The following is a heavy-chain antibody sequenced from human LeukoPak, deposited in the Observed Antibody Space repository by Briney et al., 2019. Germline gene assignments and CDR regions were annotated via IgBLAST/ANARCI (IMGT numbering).Heavy chain of an antibody. D-gene: IGHD6-19*01. CDR1: GYTFTGYY. J-gene: IGHJ4*02. Sequence: GASVKVSCKASGYTFTGYYMHWVPQAPGQGLEWMGWLNPNSGGTNYAQKFQGRVTMTRDTSISTAYMELSRLRSDDTAVYYCARAKQWLVHHDYWGQGTLVTVSS. CDR2: LNPNSGGT. V-gene: IGHV1-2*02. CDR3: ARAKQWLVHHDY.